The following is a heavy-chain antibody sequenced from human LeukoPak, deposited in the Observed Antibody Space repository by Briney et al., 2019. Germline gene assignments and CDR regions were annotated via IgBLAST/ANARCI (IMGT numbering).Heavy chain of an antibody. Sequence: GGSLRLSCAASGFTFSSYGMHWVRQAPGKGLEWVAVIWNDGSNKYYADSVKGRFTISRDNSKNTLYLQMNSLRAEDTAVYYCARDDYGDYVDAFDIWGQGTMVTVSS. CDR1: GFTFSSYG. D-gene: IGHD4-17*01. J-gene: IGHJ3*02. V-gene: IGHV3-33*01. CDR3: ARDDYGDYVDAFDI. CDR2: IWNDGSNK.